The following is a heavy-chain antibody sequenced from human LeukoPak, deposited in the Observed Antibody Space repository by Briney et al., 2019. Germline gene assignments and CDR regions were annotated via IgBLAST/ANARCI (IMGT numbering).Heavy chain of an antibody. J-gene: IGHJ6*04. CDR1: GFTVNTNY. Sequence: AGGSLRLSCAASGFTVNTNYMSWVRQAPGKGLEWVSIMHSVGTTYYADSVKSRFTFSRDNSKNTLYLQMNNLRAEDTAVYYCARDGSSGRGYYYYYGMDVWGEGTTVTVSS. CDR3: ARDGSSGRGYYYYYGMDV. CDR2: MHSVGTT. D-gene: IGHD1-26*01. V-gene: IGHV3-53*01.